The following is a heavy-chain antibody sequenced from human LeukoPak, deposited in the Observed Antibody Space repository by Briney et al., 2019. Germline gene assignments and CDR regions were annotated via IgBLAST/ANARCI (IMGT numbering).Heavy chain of an antibody. CDR2: VYHSGST. V-gene: IGHV4-4*02. Sequence: SETLSLTCAVSGGSISSSNWWSWVRQPPGKGLEWIGKVYHSGSTNYNPSLKSRVTISVDKSKNQFSLKLSSVTAADTAVYYCARSTAPDYYYYYGMDLWGQGTTVTVSS. CDR1: GGSISSSNW. CDR3: ARSTAPDYYYYYGMDL. J-gene: IGHJ6*02.